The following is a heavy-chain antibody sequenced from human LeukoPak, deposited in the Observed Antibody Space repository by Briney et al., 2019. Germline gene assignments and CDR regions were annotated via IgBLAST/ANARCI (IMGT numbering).Heavy chain of an antibody. CDR3: VRDGGYCSGGACYDAPDF. J-gene: IGHJ3*01. Sequence: GGSLRLSCVASGYAFSDYWMIWVRQAPGTGLEWVANINQDGDTEHYVDSVEGRFTISRDNAKNSLSLQMHGLRVEDTAVYYCVRDGGYCSGGACYDAPDFWGQGTLVSVSS. V-gene: IGHV3-7*05. CDR1: GYAFSDYW. D-gene: IGHD2-15*01. CDR2: INQDGDTE.